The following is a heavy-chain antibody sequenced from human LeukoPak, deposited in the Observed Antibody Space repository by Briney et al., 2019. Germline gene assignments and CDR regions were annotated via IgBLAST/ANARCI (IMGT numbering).Heavy chain of an antibody. V-gene: IGHV4-34*01. CDR2: INHSGST. CDR3: ARRGRIDGLDY. J-gene: IGHJ4*02. CDR1: GGSFSGFY. Sequence: SETLSLTCTVYGGSFSGFYWHWIRQPPGKGLEWIGEINHSGSTNYNPSLKSRVTISVDTSKNQFSLQLRSVTAADTAVYYCARRGRIDGLDYWGQGTLVTVSS. D-gene: IGHD5-24*01.